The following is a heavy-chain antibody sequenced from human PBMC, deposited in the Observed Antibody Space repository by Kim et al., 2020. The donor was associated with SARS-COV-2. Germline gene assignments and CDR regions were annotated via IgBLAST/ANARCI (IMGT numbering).Heavy chain of an antibody. J-gene: IGHJ5*02. CDR1: GYTFTGYY. CDR3: ARDPAKEYSSHFDP. D-gene: IGHD6-6*01. CDR2: INPNSGGT. V-gene: IGHV1-2*06. Sequence: ASVKVSCKASGYTFTGYYMHWVRQAPGQGLEWMGRINPNSGGTNYAQKFQGRVTMTRDTSISTAYMELSRLRSDDTAVYYCARDPAKEYSSHFDPWGQGTLVTVSS.